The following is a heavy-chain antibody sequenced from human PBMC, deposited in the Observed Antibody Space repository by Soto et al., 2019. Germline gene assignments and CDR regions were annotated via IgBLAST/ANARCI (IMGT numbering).Heavy chain of an antibody. CDR3: ARANRYVYDSSAYTH. CDR2: IYYSGST. D-gene: IGHD3-22*01. Sequence: SETLSLTCTVSGGSISSGDYYWSWIRQPPGKGLEWIGYIYYSGSTYYNPSLKSRVTISVDTSKNLFSLRLSSVTAADTAVYYRARANRYVYDSSAYTHWGQGTLVTVSS. V-gene: IGHV4-30-4*01. J-gene: IGHJ4*02. CDR1: GGSISSGDYY.